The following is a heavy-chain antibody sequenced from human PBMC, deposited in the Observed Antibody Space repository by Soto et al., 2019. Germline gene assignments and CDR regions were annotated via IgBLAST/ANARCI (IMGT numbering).Heavy chain of an antibody. D-gene: IGHD2-8*01. CDR2: ISAYNGNT. J-gene: IGHJ4*02. CDR3: ARDSARYCTNGVCYIHY. Sequence: SVKDSCKASGYTFTSYGISWVRQAPVQGLEWMGWISAYNGNTNYAQKLQGRVTMTTDTSTSTAYMELRSLRSDDTAVYYCARDSARYCTNGVCYIHYWGQGTLVIVSS. CDR1: GYTFTSYG. V-gene: IGHV1-18*04.